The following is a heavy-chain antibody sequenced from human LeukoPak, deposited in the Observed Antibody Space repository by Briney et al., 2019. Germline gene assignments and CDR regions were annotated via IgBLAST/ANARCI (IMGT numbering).Heavy chain of an antibody. D-gene: IGHD3-22*01. CDR3: SREDYYDSSALSY. CDR2: ISSSSSTI. CDR1: GLTFSSYE. Sequence: GGSLRLSCAASGLTFSSYEMNWVRQAPGKGLEWVSYISSSSSTIYYADSVTGRFTISRDNAKNSLYLLMNSLRAEDTAVYYCSREDYYDSSALSYWGQGTLVTVSS. V-gene: IGHV3-48*03. J-gene: IGHJ4*02.